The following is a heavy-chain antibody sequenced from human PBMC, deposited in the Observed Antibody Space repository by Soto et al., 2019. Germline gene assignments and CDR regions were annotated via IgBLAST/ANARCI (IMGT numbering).Heavy chain of an antibody. CDR1: GGSISSYY. J-gene: IGHJ3*02. D-gene: IGHD3-3*01. Sequence: SETLSLTCTVSGGSISSYYWSWIRQPPGKGLEWIGYIYYSGSTNYNPSLKSRVTISVDTSKNQFSLKLSSVTAADTAVYYCARGRITIFGPDAFDIWGQGTMFTVSS. CDR2: IYYSGST. V-gene: IGHV4-59*08. CDR3: ARGRITIFGPDAFDI.